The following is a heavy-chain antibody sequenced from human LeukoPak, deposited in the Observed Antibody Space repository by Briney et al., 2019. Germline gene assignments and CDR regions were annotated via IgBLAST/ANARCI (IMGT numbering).Heavy chain of an antibody. CDR3: ARVSSSWYQDWYFDL. Sequence: PSETLSLTCTVSGGSISSYYWSWIRQPAGKGLEWIGRIYTSGSTNYNPSLKSRVTMSLDTSKNQFSLKLSSVTAADTAVYYCARVSSSWYQDWYFDLWGRGTLVTVSS. J-gene: IGHJ2*01. V-gene: IGHV4-4*07. CDR1: GGSISSYY. D-gene: IGHD6-13*01. CDR2: IYTSGST.